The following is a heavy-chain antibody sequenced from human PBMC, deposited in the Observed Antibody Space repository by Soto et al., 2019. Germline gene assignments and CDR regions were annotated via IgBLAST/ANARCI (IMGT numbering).Heavy chain of an antibody. CDR2: INEDGSEK. D-gene: IGHD3-16*01. J-gene: IGHJ4*02. CDR1: GFSFSLFW. CDR3: ARTGWPQSSYYFDY. Sequence: VGSLRLSCAASGFSFSLFWMSWVRQTPGKGLEWVANINEDGSEKFFADSVKGRFTISRDNAKNSLSLQMNSLTADDTAVYYCARTGWPQSSYYFDYWGQGTLVTVSS. V-gene: IGHV3-7*03.